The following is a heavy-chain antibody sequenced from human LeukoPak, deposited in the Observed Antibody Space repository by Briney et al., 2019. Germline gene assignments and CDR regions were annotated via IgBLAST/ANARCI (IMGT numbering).Heavy chain of an antibody. CDR1: GFTFSSYA. J-gene: IGHJ4*02. CDR3: ARGPRRIIVVVPAAKPLDY. V-gene: IGHV3-30*04. Sequence: GGPLRLSCAASGFTFSSYAMHWVRQAPGKGLEWVAVISYDGSNKYYADSVKGRFTISRDNSKNTLYLQMNSLRAEDTAVYYCARGPRRIIVVVPAAKPLDYWGQGTLVTVSS. CDR2: ISYDGSNK. D-gene: IGHD2-2*01.